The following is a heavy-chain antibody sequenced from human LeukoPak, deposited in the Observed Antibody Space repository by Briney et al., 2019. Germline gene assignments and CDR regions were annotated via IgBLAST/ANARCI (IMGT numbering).Heavy chain of an antibody. CDR1: GVTCSSYA. CDR3: AKARQWPYFDY. D-gene: IGHD6-19*01. CDR2: ISGSGGST. J-gene: IGHJ4*02. Sequence: PGGALRLSSAASGVTCSSYAMSWGRQAPGKGLEWGSAISGSGGSTYYADSVKGRVTISRDNSKNTLYLQMNSLRAEDTAVYYCAKARQWPYFDYWGQGTLVTVSS. V-gene: IGHV3-23*01.